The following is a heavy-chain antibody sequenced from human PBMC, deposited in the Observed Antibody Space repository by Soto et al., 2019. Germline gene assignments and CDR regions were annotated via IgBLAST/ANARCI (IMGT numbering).Heavy chain of an antibody. CDR2: IKSKTDGGTS. CDR3: KRDSSGSYD. V-gene: IGHV3-15*01. D-gene: IGHD3-10*01. Sequence: EVQLVESGGGLVKPGGSLRLSCAASGFTFSNAWMSWVRQAPGKGLEWVGRIKSKTDGGTSDYAAPVKGRFTIARAVSNTTLYLQMNGLKNEDTAVYYCKRDSSGSYDWGQGTLVTVSS. J-gene: IGHJ4*02. CDR1: GFTFSNAW.